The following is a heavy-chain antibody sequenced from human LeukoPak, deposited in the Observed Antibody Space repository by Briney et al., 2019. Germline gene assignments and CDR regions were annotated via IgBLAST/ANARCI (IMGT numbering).Heavy chain of an antibody. D-gene: IGHD4-11*01. V-gene: IGHV3-48*03. CDR2: ISDSGSNI. CDR3: VRGATTFLY. J-gene: IGHJ4*02. Sequence: GGSLRLSCGASGFSFSDYPMNWVRQAPGKGLEWVSYISDSGSNIQYADSVKGRFTISRDNAKNSLFLQMNSLRVEDTAFYYCVRGATTFLYWGQGALVTVSS. CDR1: GFSFSDYP.